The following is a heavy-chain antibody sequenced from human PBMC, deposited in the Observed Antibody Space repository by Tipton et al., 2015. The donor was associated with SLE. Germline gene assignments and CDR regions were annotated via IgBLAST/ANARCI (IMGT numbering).Heavy chain of an antibody. J-gene: IGHJ2*01. V-gene: IGHV4-59*11. Sequence: TLSLTCTVSGGSISSHYWSWIRQPPGKGLEWIGYIYYSGSTNYNPSLKSRVTISVDKSKNQFSLKLSSVTAADTAVYYCARDGARDFWSGYYRYFDLWGRGTLVTVSS. CDR2: IYYSGST. CDR1: GGSISSHY. D-gene: IGHD3-3*01. CDR3: ARDGARDFWSGYYRYFDL.